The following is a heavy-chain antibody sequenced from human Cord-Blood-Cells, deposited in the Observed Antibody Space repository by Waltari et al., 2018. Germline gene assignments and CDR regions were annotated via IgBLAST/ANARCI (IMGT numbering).Heavy chain of an antibody. V-gene: IGHV1-2*04. D-gene: IGHD3-10*01. CDR1: GYTFTGYY. J-gene: IGHJ4*02. Sequence: QVQLVQSGAEVKKPGASVKVSCKASGYTFTGYYMHWVRQAPGQGLEWMGWINPNRGGTNYAQKFQGWVTMTRDTSSSTAYMELSRLRSDDTAVYYCARGRDYFDYWGQGTLVTVSS. CDR2: INPNRGGT. CDR3: ARGRDYFDY.